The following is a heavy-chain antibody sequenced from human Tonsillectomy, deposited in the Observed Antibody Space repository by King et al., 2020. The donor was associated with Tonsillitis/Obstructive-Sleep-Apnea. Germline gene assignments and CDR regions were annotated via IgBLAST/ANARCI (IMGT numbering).Heavy chain of an antibody. D-gene: IGHD6-13*01. Sequence: VQLVESEGGLVQPGGSLRLSCAASGFTFSSYAITWVRQAPGKGLEWVSAISGSGGSTYYADSVKGRFTISSDNSKNTLYLQMNSLRAEDTAIYFCAKAHVAASFFFDSWGQGTLVTVSS. V-gene: IGHV3-23*04. CDR3: AKAHVAASFFFDS. CDR2: ISGSGGST. J-gene: IGHJ4*02. CDR1: GFTFSSYA.